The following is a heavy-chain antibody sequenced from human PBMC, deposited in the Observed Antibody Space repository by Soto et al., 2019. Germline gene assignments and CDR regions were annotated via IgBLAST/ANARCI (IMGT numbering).Heavy chain of an antibody. V-gene: IGHV1-2*04. CDR2: INPNSGGT. Sequence: VKVSCKASGYTFSGYYMHWLRQAPGQGLEWMGWINPNSGGTNYAQKFQGWVTMTRDTSIITAYMELSRLRSDDTAVYYCARDKGGILGYWGQGTLVTVSS. CDR1: GYTFSGYY. J-gene: IGHJ4*02. D-gene: IGHD2-21*01. CDR3: ARDKGGILGY.